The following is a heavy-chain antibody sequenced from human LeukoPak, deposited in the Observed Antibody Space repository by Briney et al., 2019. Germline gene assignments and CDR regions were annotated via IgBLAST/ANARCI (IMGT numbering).Heavy chain of an antibody. CDR3: ANDGDYRGDNAFDI. D-gene: IGHD4-23*01. CDR1: GYTFTSDG. V-gene: IGHV1-18*01. CDR2: ISAYNGNT. Sequence: ASLKVSCKASGYTFTSDGISCVRQAPGQGLERMGWISAYNGNTTYAQKLQGRVTITTDTSTSTAYMELRSLRSDDTAVYYCANDGDYRGDNAFDIWGQGTMVTVSS. J-gene: IGHJ3*02.